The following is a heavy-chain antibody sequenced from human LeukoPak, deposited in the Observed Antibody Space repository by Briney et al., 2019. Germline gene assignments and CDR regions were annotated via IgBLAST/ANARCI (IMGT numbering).Heavy chain of an antibody. V-gene: IGHV3-48*01. CDR2: ISSSSSTI. J-gene: IGHJ4*02. CDR1: GFTFSSYS. CDR3: ARGSDYGDYEGPDY. Sequence: GGSLRLSCAASGFTFSSYSMNWVRQAPGKGLEWVSYISSSSSTIYHADSVKGRFTISRDNAKNSLYLQMNSLRAEDTAVYYCARGSDYGDYEGPDYWGQGTLVTVSS. D-gene: IGHD4-17*01.